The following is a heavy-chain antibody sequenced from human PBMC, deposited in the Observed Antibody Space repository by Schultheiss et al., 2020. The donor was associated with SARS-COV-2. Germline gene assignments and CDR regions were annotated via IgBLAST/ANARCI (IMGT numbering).Heavy chain of an antibody. CDR3: ARWGYSGYKGNWFDP. D-gene: IGHD5-12*01. J-gene: IGHJ5*02. CDR2: IYYSGST. V-gene: IGHV4-34*01. CDR1: GGSFSGYY. Sequence: SETLSLTCAVYGGSFSGYYWGWIRQPPGKGLEWIGSIYYSGSTYYNPSLKSRVTISVDRSKNQFSLKLSSVTAADTAVYYCARWGYSGYKGNWFDPWGQGTLVTVSS.